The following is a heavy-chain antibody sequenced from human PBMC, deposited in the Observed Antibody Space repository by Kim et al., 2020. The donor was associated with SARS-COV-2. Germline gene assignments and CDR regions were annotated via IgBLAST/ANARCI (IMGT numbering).Heavy chain of an antibody. V-gene: IGHV4-59*01. CDR2: IYYSGST. CDR3: ARGQDYYDSPTAFDY. J-gene: IGHJ4*02. Sequence: SETLSLTCTVSGGSISSYYWSWIRQPPGKGLEWIGYIYYSGSTNYNPSLKSRVTISVDTSKNQFSLKLSSVTAADTAVYYCARGQDYYDSPTAFDYWGQGTLVTVSS. D-gene: IGHD3-22*01. CDR1: GGSISSYY.